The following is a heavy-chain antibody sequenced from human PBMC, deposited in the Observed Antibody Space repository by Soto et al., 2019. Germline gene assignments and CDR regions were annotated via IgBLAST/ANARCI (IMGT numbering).Heavy chain of an antibody. CDR2: IYYSGST. CDR3: ARDMNANTYYDYVWGSYRLNYFDY. V-gene: IGHV4-30-4*01. D-gene: IGHD3-16*02. CDR1: GGSISSGDYY. Sequence: TSETLSLTCTVSGGSISSGDYYWSWIRQPPGKGLEWIGYIYYSGSTYYNPSLKSRVTISVDTSKNQFSLKLSSVTAADTAVYYCARDMNANTYYDYVWGSYRLNYFDYWGQGTLVTVSS. J-gene: IGHJ4*02.